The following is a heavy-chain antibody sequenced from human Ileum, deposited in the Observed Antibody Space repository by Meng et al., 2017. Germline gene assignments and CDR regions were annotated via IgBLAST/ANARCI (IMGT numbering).Heavy chain of an antibody. D-gene: IGHD6-6*01. CDR1: GGSLNGDY. Sequence: QRGGAGLWRASQSLSLAGGGYGGSLNGDYSTWIRQPPGEGLEWSGEIHHSGSIPYNPSLKSRVTISMDTSKKQFSLKLHSVTAAETAVYYCARGDIAARCQHWGQGTLVTVSS. CDR3: ARGDIAARCQH. V-gene: IGHV4-34*01. CDR2: IHHSGSI. J-gene: IGHJ1*01.